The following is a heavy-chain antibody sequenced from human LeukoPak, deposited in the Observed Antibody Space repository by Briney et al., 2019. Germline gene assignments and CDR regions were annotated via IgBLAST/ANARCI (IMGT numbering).Heavy chain of an antibody. CDR3: AREIYGDYGDYYYYYMDV. Sequence: VASVKVSCKASGYTFTGYYMHWVRQAPGQGLEWMGWISAYNGNTNYAQKLQGRVTMTTDTSTSTAYMELRSLRSDDTAVYYCAREIYGDYGDYYYYYMDVWGKGTTVTISS. CDR1: GYTFTGYY. J-gene: IGHJ6*03. CDR2: ISAYNGNT. D-gene: IGHD4-17*01. V-gene: IGHV1-18*04.